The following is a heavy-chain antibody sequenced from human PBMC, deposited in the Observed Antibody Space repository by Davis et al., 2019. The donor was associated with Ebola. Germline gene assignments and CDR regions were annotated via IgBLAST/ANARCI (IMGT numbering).Heavy chain of an antibody. V-gene: IGHV3-7*01. D-gene: IGHD6-13*01. CDR1: GFTFSDYW. CDR3: ARDKDIIGAAGSYFDY. Sequence: GESLKISCAASGFTFSDYWMSWVRQAPGKGLEWVANIKQDGGEKHHVESVKGRFTISRDNAKNSLYLQMNSLRAEDTAVYYCARDKDIIGAAGSYFDYWGQGNLVTVSS. CDR2: IKQDGGEK. J-gene: IGHJ4*02.